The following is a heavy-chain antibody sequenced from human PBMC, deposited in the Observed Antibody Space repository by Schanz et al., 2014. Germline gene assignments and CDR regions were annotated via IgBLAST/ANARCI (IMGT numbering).Heavy chain of an antibody. CDR2: INPSSGTT. CDR1: GYTFTTYY. J-gene: IGHJ4*02. D-gene: IGHD3-10*01. V-gene: IGHV1-46*01. Sequence: QVQLVQSGAEVKKPGASVKVSCKASGYTFTTYYIHWVRQAPGQGLEWMGKINPSSGTTRIAQNCEARLSMTTDRSTSTVNMELSSVRSEVTAGYYGARGGFFDRTRFDAWGQGTLVTVSS. CDR3: ARGGFFDRTRFDA.